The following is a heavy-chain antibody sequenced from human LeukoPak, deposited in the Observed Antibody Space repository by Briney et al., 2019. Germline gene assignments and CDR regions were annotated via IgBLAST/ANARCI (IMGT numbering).Heavy chain of an antibody. CDR3: ARGYCSGASCHTTFDY. J-gene: IGHJ4*02. Sequence: PGGSLRLSCAASGFSFSTFVMNWVRQAPGKGLEWISYISSSSGTIYYADSVKGRFTISRDNAKNSLYLQMNSLRAEDTAVYYCARGYCSGASCHTTFDYWGQGTLVTVSS. CDR2: ISSSSGTI. CDR1: GFSFSTFV. D-gene: IGHD2-2*02. V-gene: IGHV3-48*01.